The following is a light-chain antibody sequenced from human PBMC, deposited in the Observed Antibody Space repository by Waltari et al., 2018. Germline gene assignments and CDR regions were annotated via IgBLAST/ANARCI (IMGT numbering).Light chain of an antibody. CDR3: QQYNNWPET. CDR2: GAS. Sequence: EVVMTQSPATLSVSPGERATLSCRASQGVGSNLAWYQQKPGQAPRLLIYGASTRATGIPVRFSGSGSGREFTLTISSLHSEDCAIYYCQQYNNWPETFGQGTKVDIK. V-gene: IGKV3-15*01. CDR1: QGVGSN. J-gene: IGKJ1*01.